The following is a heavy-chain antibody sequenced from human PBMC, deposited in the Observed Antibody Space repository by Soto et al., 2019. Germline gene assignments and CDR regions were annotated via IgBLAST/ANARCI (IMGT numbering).Heavy chain of an antibody. Sequence: SETLSLTCSVSGDPISTVDYFWAWIRQPPGQALEYIGYIYKSATTYYNPSFESRVAISLDTSKSQFSLNVTSVTAADTAVYFCARGRYCLTGRCFPNWFDSWGQGTLVTVSS. D-gene: IGHD2-15*01. CDR1: GDPISTVDYF. CDR2: IYKSATT. V-gene: IGHV4-30-4*01. J-gene: IGHJ5*01. CDR3: ARGRYCLTGRCFPNWFDS.